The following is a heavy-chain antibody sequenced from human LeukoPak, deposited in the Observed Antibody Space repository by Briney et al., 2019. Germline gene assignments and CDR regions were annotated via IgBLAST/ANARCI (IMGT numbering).Heavy chain of an antibody. CDR1: GYSISSGYY. CDR3: ARVSYYDILTGYSRGHYFDY. D-gene: IGHD3-9*01. CDR2: IYHSGST. V-gene: IGHV4-38-2*02. Sequence: SETLSLTCTVSGYSISSGYYWGWLRPPPGRGLEWIGTIYHSGSTNYNPSLKSRVTISVDTSKNQFSLKLSSVTAADTAVYYCARVSYYDILTGYSRGHYFDYWGQGTLVTVSS. J-gene: IGHJ4*02.